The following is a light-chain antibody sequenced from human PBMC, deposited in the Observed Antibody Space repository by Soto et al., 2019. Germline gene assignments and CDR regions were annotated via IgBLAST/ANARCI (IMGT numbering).Light chain of an antibody. V-gene: IGLV2-14*01. Sequence: QSALTQPASVSGSPGQSITISCTGTSSDVGGYNHVSWYQQHPGKAPKLIIYDVSNRPSGVSSRFSGYKSGNTASLTISGLQAEDEDDYYCSSYSGSNTYVFGPGTKVTVL. CDR2: DVS. CDR3: SSYSGSNTYV. CDR1: SSDVGGYNH. J-gene: IGLJ1*01.